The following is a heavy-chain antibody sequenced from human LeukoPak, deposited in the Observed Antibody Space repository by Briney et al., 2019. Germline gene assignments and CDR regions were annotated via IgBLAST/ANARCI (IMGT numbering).Heavy chain of an antibody. CDR2: INPSGGST. CDR3: ARETRSQAYGMDV. D-gene: IGHD3-10*01. Sequence: ASLKVSCKASGYTFTSYYMHWVRQAPGQGLEWMGIINPSGGSTSYAQKFQGRVTMTRDTSTSTVYMELSSLRSEDTAVYYCARETRSQAYGMDVWGQGTTVTVSS. J-gene: IGHJ6*02. V-gene: IGHV1-46*01. CDR1: GYTFTSYY.